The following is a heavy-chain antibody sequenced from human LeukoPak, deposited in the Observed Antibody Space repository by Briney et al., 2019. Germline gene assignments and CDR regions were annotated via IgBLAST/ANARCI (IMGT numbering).Heavy chain of an antibody. V-gene: IGHV1-18*04. CDR3: ARAGGYDILTGYRWDLFDY. Sequence: ASVKVSCKASGYTFTSYGISWVRQAPGQGLEWMGWISAYNGNTNYAQKLQGRVTMTTDTSTSTAYMELRSLRSDDTAVYYCARAGGYDILTGYRWDLFDYWGQGTLVTVSS. D-gene: IGHD3-9*01. CDR1: GYTFTSYG. J-gene: IGHJ4*02. CDR2: ISAYNGNT.